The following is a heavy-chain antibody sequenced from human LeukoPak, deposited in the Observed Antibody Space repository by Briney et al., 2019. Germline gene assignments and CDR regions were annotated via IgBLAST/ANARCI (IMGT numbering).Heavy chain of an antibody. CDR3: AKDPRYYYGGSGYWELYYFDY. Sequence: GGSLRLSCAASVFTFDDYAMHSVRQAPGKGLEWVSGSSWNSGSIGYADSVKGRFTISRDNAKNSLYLQMNSLRAEDTALYYCAKDPRYYYGGSGYWELYYFDYWGQGTLVTVSS. V-gene: IGHV3-9*01. CDR2: SSWNSGSI. CDR1: VFTFDDYA. J-gene: IGHJ4*02. D-gene: IGHD3-22*01.